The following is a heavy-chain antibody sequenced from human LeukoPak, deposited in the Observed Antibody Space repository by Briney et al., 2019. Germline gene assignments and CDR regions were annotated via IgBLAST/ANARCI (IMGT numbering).Heavy chain of an antibody. V-gene: IGHV4-39*07. J-gene: IGHJ5*02. D-gene: IGHD3-10*01. CDR3: ARPRAIIGWFDP. Sequence: SETLSLTCTVSGGSISSSSYYWGWIRQPPGKGLEWIGSIYYSGSTYYNPSLKSRVTISVDTSKNQFSLKLSSVTAADTAVYYCARPRAIIGWFDPWGQGTLVTVSS. CDR2: IYYSGST. CDR1: GGSISSSSYY.